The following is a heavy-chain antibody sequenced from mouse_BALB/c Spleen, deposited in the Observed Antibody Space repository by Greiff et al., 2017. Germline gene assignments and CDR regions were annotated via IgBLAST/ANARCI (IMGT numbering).Heavy chain of an antibody. D-gene: IGHD2-14*01. CDR1: GFTFSSFG. V-gene: IGHV5-17*02. Sequence: EVQVVESGGGLVQPGGSRKLSCAASGFTFSSFGMHWVRQAPEKGLEWVAYISSGSSTIYYADTVKGRFTISRDNPKNTLFLQMTSLRSEDTAMYYCARKGRYDIYAMDYWGQGTSVTVSS. CDR2: ISSGSSTI. J-gene: IGHJ4*01. CDR3: ARKGRYDIYAMDY.